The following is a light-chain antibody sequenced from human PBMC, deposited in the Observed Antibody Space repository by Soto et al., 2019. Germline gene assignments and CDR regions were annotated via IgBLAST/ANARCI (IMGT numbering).Light chain of an antibody. CDR2: GAS. CDR3: QQYNNWPALT. CDR1: QSVRSN. Sequence: EIVMTQSPATLSVSPGERATPSCRASQSVRSNLAWYQQKPGQAPRLLIYGASTRATGIPARFSGSGSGTEFTLIISSLQSEDFAVYYCQQYNNWPALTFGGGTKVEIK. V-gene: IGKV3-15*01. J-gene: IGKJ4*01.